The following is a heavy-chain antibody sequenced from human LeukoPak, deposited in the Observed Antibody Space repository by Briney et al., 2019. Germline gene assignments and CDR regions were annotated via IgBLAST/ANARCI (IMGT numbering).Heavy chain of an antibody. CDR3: AREYYYDSSGYYPFDY. D-gene: IGHD3-22*01. J-gene: IGHJ4*02. CDR1: GGSISSGSYY. V-gene: IGHV4-61*01. CDR2: IYYSGST. Sequence: KPSQTLSLTCTVSGGSISSGSYYWSWIRQPPGKGLEWIGYIYYSGSTNYNPSLKSRVTISVDTSKNQFSLKLSSVTAADTAVYYCAREYYYDSSGYYPFDYWGQGTLVTVSS.